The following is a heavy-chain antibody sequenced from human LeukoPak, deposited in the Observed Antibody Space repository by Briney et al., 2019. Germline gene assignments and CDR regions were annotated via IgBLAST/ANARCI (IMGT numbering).Heavy chain of an antibody. J-gene: IGHJ4*02. Sequence: GASVKVSCKASGYTYTSYYMHWVRQAPGQGLEWMGIINPSGGSTSYAQKFQGRVTMTRDTSTSTVYMELSSLRSEDTAVYYCARETSTSNSGYEIFDYWGQGTLVTVSS. CDR1: GYTYTSYY. D-gene: IGHD5-12*01. V-gene: IGHV1-46*01. CDR3: ARETSTSNSGYEIFDY. CDR2: INPSGGST.